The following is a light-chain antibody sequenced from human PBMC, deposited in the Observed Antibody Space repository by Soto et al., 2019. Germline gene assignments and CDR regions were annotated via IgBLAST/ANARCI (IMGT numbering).Light chain of an antibody. J-gene: IGKJ3*01. CDR3: QQTSTAPFT. CDR2: ESS. CDR1: QGISSA. Sequence: AIQLTQSPSSLSASVGDRVTITCRASQGISSALAWYQQKPGKAPKLLIFESSNLQSGVPSRFSGSGSRRDFTLTISSLQREDFATYFCQQTSTAPFTFGPGTKVDFK. V-gene: IGKV1-13*02.